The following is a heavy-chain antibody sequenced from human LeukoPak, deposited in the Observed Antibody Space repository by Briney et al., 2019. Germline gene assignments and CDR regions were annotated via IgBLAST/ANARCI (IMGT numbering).Heavy chain of an antibody. V-gene: IGHV3-48*04. CDR2: ISSSSSTI. CDR1: GFTFGDYG. J-gene: IGHJ4*02. D-gene: IGHD2-15*01. Sequence: GGSLRLSCITSGFTFGDYGLSWVRQAPGKGLEWVSYISSSSSTIYYADSVKGRFTISRDNAKNSLYLQMNSLRAEDTAVYYCARNPIGYCSGVCFDYWGQGTLVTVSS. CDR3: ARNPIGYCSGVCFDY.